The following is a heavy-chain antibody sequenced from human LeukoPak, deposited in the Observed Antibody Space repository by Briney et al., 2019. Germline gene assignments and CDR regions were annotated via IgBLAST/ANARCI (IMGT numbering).Heavy chain of an antibody. CDR3: ARGGIITSYAFEI. V-gene: IGHV3-21*01. J-gene: IGHJ3*02. D-gene: IGHD1-26*01. Sequence: GGSLRLSCAASGFILSTYSMNWVRQAPGKGLEWVSSFSTSRNYIYYADSVKGRFTISRDSAKNSLYLQMDSLRAEDTAVYYCARGGIITSYAFEIWGQGAMVTVSS. CDR1: GFILSTYS. CDR2: FSTSRNYI.